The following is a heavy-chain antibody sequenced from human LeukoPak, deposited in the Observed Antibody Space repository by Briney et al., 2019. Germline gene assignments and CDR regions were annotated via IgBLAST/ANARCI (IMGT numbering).Heavy chain of an antibody. J-gene: IGHJ6*03. D-gene: IGHD1-26*01. CDR2: MNPNSGNT. CDR1: GYTFTSYD. CDR3: ARVTSQWELLSYYYYMDV. V-gene: IGHV1-8*01. Sequence: ASVKVSCKASGYTFTSYDINWVRQATGQGLEWMGWMNPNSGNTGYAQKFQGRVTITRNTSISTAYMELSSLRSEDTAVYYCARVTSQWELLSYYYYMDVWGKGTTVTISS.